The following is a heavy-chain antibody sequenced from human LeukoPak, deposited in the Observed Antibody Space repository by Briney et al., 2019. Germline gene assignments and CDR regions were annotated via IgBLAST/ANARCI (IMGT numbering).Heavy chain of an antibody. J-gene: IGHJ4*02. D-gene: IGHD5-24*01. Sequence: SGPTLVNPTQTLTLTCTISGFSLNARGMCVGWVRQPPGKALEWLALIDWDADKFYRPSLESRLTISRDNSKNQVVLAMTNVDPADTATYYCARIRYGDDYNYEGGAFDSWGQGTLVTVSS. V-gene: IGHV2-70*20. CDR1: GFSLNARGMC. CDR2: IDWDADK. CDR3: ARIRYGDDYNYEGGAFDS.